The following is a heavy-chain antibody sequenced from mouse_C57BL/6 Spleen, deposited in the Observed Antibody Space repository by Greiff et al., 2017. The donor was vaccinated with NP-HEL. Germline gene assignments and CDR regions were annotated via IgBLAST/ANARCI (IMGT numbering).Heavy chain of an antibody. Sequence: QVQLQQPGAELARPGTSVTLSCKASGYTFTSYWMHWVKQRPGQGLEWIGEIDPSDSYTNYNQKFKGKATLTVDTSSSTTYMQLSSLTSEDSAVYYCARWGVTTSPDFDYWGQGTTLTVSS. V-gene: IGHV1-59*01. D-gene: IGHD2-2*01. J-gene: IGHJ2*01. CDR3: ARWGVTTSPDFDY. CDR1: GYTFTSYW. CDR2: IDPSDSYT.